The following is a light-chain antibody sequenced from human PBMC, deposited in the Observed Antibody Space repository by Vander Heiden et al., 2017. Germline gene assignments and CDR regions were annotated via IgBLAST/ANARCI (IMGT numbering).Light chain of an antibody. CDR1: QGISSY. V-gene: IGKV1-8*01. CDR3: QQYYSYPRT. Sequence: AIRLTQSPSSFSASTGDRVTITCRASQGISSYFVWYQQKPGKAPKLLIYAASTLQSGVPSRFSGSGSGTDFTLTISCLQSEDFATYYCQQYYSYPRTFGQGTKVEIK. CDR2: AAS. J-gene: IGKJ1*01.